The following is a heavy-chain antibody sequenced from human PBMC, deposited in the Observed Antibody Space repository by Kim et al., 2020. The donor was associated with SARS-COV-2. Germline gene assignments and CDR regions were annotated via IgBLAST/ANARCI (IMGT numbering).Heavy chain of an antibody. CDR2: INPTSGGT. J-gene: IGHJ6*01. D-gene: IGHD1-26*01. CDR1: GYTFTGYY. CDR3: ARVGSGVVGPTTDYYYYGMDV. V-gene: IGHV1-2*02. Sequence: ASVKVSCKASGYTFTGYYMNWVRQAPGQGLEWMGWINPTSGGTNYAQKFQGRVTMTRDTSISTAYMELSRLRSDDTAVFYCARVGSGVVGPTTDYYYYGMDVWGQGTTVTVSS.